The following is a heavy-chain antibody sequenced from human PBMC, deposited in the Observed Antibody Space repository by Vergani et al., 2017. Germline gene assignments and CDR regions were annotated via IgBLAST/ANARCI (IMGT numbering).Heavy chain of an antibody. CDR2: INHSGST. CDR3: ARPTKLRTTVTTKGYWYFDL. J-gene: IGHJ2*01. CDR1: GGSFSGYY. D-gene: IGHD4-17*01. V-gene: IGHV4-34*01. Sequence: QVQLQQWGAGLLKPSETLSLTCAVYGGSFSGYYWSWIRQPPGKGLEWIGEINHSGSTNYNPSLKSRVTISVDTSKNQFSLKLSSVTAADTAVYYCARPTKLRTTVTTKGYWYFDLWGRGTLVTVSS.